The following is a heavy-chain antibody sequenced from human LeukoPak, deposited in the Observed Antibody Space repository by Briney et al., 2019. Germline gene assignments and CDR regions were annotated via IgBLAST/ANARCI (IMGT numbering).Heavy chain of an antibody. D-gene: IGHD3-3*01. Sequence: AASVKVSCKASGYTFTNYYIHWVRQAPGQGLEWMGGIIPIFGTANYAQKFQGRVTMTRDMSTSTVYMELSSLRSEDTAVYYCARATGAGYYDFWSGAYYFDYWGQGTLVTVSS. V-gene: IGHV1-46*01. J-gene: IGHJ4*02. CDR1: GYTFTNYY. CDR3: ARATGAGYYDFWSGAYYFDY. CDR2: IIPIFGTA.